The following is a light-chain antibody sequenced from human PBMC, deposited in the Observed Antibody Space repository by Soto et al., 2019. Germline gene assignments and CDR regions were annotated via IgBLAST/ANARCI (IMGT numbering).Light chain of an antibody. Sequence: DIQMTQSPSSLSASVGDRVTITCRASQSISSYLNWYQQKPGKAPKLLIYAASSLQSGVPSRFSGSGSGTDFTLTISSLQPEYFATYYCQKSYSTPRTFGQGTKVEIK. CDR1: QSISSY. CDR2: AAS. V-gene: IGKV1-39*01. CDR3: QKSYSTPRT. J-gene: IGKJ1*01.